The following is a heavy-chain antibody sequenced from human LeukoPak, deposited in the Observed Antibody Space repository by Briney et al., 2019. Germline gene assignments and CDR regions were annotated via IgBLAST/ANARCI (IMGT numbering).Heavy chain of an antibody. CDR2: ICGSGGST. J-gene: IGHJ4*02. CDR3: AKDRLDYDILTGYRGVDY. V-gene: IGHV3-23*01. D-gene: IGHD3-9*01. Sequence: PGGSLRLSCAASGFTFSSYAMSWVRQAPGKGLEWVPAICGSGGSTYYADSVKGRFTISRDNSKNTLYLQMNSLRAEDTAVYYCAKDRLDYDILTGYRGVDYWGQGTLVTVSS. CDR1: GFTFSSYA.